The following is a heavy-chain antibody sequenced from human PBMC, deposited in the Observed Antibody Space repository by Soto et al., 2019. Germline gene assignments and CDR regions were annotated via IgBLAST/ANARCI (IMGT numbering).Heavy chain of an antibody. J-gene: IGHJ4*02. D-gene: IGHD3-22*01. Sequence: QVQLVQSGAEVKKPGSSVKVSCKASGGTFSSYSISWVRQAPGQGLEWMGGIIPIFGTANYAQKFQGRVTITADESTSTAYMELSSLRSEHTAVYYGDIEYSSSPPYYHISYWGKGTLVTVSS. V-gene: IGHV1-69*01. CDR1: GGTFSSYS. CDR2: IIPIFGTA. CDR3: DIEYSSSPPYYHISY.